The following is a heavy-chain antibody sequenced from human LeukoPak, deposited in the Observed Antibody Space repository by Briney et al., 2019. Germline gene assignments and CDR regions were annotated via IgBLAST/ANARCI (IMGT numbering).Heavy chain of an antibody. D-gene: IGHD3-10*01. Sequence: GSLRLSCAASGFMFSSFAMNWVRQAPGKGLEWLSAVTGGGGSTYYADSVKGRFTISRDNSRNTLYLQLNSLRAEDTALYFCAKDRPTYGSGSPIDFWGQGTLVTVSS. V-gene: IGHV3-23*01. J-gene: IGHJ4*02. CDR3: AKDRPTYGSGSPIDF. CDR2: VTGGGGST. CDR1: GFMFSSFA.